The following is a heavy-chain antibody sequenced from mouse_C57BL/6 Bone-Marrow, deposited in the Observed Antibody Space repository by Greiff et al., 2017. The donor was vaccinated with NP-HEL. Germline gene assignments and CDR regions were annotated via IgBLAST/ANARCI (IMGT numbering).Heavy chain of an antibody. J-gene: IGHJ2*01. Sequence: QVQLHQQSGAELARPGASVKLSCKASGYTFTSYGISWVKQRTGQGLEWIGEIYPRSGNTYYNEKFKGKATLTADKSSSTAYMELRSLTSEDSAVYFCARSRERSFDYWGQGTTLTVSS. CDR1: GYTFTSYG. CDR3: ARSRERSFDY. V-gene: IGHV1-81*01. CDR2: IYPRSGNT.